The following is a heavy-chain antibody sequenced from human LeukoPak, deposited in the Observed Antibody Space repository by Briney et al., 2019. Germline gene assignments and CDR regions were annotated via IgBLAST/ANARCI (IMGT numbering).Heavy chain of an antibody. V-gene: IGHV3-23*01. D-gene: IGHD4-23*01. Sequence: GGSLRLSCAASGFTFSSYSMNWVRQAPGKGLEWVSAIGGNGGSRHYTDSVKGRFTISRDNSKNTLYLQMDSLRAEDTAVYYCAKDLRRGNSRWFDPWGQGTLVSVSS. CDR2: IGGNGGSR. CDR1: GFTFSSYS. CDR3: AKDLRRGNSRWFDP. J-gene: IGHJ5*02.